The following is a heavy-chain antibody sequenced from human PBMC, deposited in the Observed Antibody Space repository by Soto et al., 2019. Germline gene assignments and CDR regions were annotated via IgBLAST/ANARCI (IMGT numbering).Heavy chain of an antibody. J-gene: IGHJ4*02. D-gene: IGHD3-10*01. CDR1: GFTFSNYG. CDR2: ISDDGVSK. V-gene: IGHV3-30*03. Sequence: PGGSLRLSCAASGFTFSNYGMHWVRQAPGKGLEWVAVISDDGVSKYYADSVQGRFTISRDNSESVVLLQMNSLRPDDTALYFCARAYYFGSGTSYTLYYWGQGTKVTVYS. CDR3: ARAYYFGSGTSYTLYY.